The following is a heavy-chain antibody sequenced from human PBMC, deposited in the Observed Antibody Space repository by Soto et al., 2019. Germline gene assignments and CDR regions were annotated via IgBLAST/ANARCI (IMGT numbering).Heavy chain of an antibody. CDR3: ARGPGGLLMVYYYYYGMDV. J-gene: IGHJ6*02. Sequence: ASVKVSCKASGYTFTSYDINWVRQATGQGLEWMGWMNPNSGNTGYAQKFQGRVTMTRNTSISTAYMVLSSLRSEDTAVYYCARGPGGLLMVYYYYYGMDVRRQGTTVTVSS. D-gene: IGHD2-8*01. CDR2: MNPNSGNT. V-gene: IGHV1-8*01. CDR1: GYTFTSYD.